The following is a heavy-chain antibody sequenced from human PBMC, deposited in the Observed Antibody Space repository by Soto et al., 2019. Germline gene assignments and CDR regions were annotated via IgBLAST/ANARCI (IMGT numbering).Heavy chain of an antibody. J-gene: IGHJ6*02. CDR3: ANRLYDYGMDV. V-gene: IGHV3-21*04. CDR1: GFTFSSYR. CDR2: ISSSSSYI. Sequence: GGSLRLSCSASGFTFSSYRMNWVRQAPGKGLEWVSSISSSSSYIYYADSVKGRFTISRDNSKNTLYLQMNGLRAEDTAVYYCANRLYDYGMDVWGQGTTVTASS.